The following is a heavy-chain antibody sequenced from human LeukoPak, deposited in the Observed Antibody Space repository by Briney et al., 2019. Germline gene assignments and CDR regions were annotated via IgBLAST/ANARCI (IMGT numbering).Heavy chain of an antibody. Sequence: GGSLRLSCAASGFTFSNHGMNWVRQAPGKGLEWVSGISPSGDITYYADSVKGRFTISRDNSKNTLYLQMNSLRAEDTAVYYCAKGAYGSGSYYNGWGQGTLVTVSS. J-gene: IGHJ4*02. CDR3: AKGAYGSGSYYNG. CDR1: GFTFSNHG. D-gene: IGHD3-10*01. V-gene: IGHV3-23*01. CDR2: ISPSGDIT.